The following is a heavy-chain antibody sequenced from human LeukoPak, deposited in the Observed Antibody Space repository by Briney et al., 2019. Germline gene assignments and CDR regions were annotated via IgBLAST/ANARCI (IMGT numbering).Heavy chain of an antibody. J-gene: IGHJ6*02. CDR1: GYTFTGYY. CDR3: ARDCEYSSGCHDGMDV. CDR2: INPNSGGT. V-gene: IGHV1-2*02. Sequence: GASVKVSCKASGYTFTGYYIHWLRQAPGQGLEWMGWINPNSGGTNSVQKFQGRVTMTTDTSTSTAYMELRSLRSDDTAVYYCARDCEYSSGCHDGMDVWGQGTPVTVSS. D-gene: IGHD6-19*01.